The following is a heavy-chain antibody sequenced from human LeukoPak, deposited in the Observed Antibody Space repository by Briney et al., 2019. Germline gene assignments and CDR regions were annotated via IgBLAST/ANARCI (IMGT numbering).Heavy chain of an antibody. Sequence: SETLSLTCTVSGGSISSGSYYWSWIRQPAGKGLEWIGRIYTSGSTNYNPSLKSRVTISVDTSKNQLSLKLSSVTAADTAVYYCARFFGFWWYMDVWGKGTTVTVSS. J-gene: IGHJ6*03. CDR3: ARFFGFWWYMDV. D-gene: IGHD3-3*01. V-gene: IGHV4-61*02. CDR2: IYTSGST. CDR1: GGSISSGSYY.